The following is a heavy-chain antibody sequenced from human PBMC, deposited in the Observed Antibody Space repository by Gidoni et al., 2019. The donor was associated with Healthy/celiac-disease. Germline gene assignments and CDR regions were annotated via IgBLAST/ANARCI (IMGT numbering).Heavy chain of an antibody. Sequence: EVQLVESGGGLVQPGGSLRLSCAASGFTFSSSWMSWVRQAPGKGLEWGANIKQDGSEKYYVDSVKGRFTISRDNAKNSLYLQMNSLRAEDTAVYYCARVDLASGDYYGSGSYLLVYYYGMDVWGQGTTVTVSS. CDR3: ARVDLASGDYYGSGSYLLVYYYGMDV. J-gene: IGHJ6*02. V-gene: IGHV3-7*05. CDR2: IKQDGSEK. CDR1: GFTFSSSW. D-gene: IGHD3-10*01.